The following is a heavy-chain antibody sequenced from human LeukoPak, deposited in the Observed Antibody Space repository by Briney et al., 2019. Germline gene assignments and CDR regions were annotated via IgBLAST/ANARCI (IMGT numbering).Heavy chain of an antibody. J-gene: IGHJ4*02. Sequence: GGSLRLSCAASGFMFDNYWMNWVRQAPGKGLEWVAMIKQGGSEKFYVDSVKGRFTISRDNAKSSLYLQMNSLRAEGTAVYYCVAGKEIWGQGTLVTVSS. D-gene: IGHD6-19*01. CDR2: IKQGGSEK. V-gene: IGHV3-7*02. CDR3: VAGKEI. CDR1: GFMFDNYW.